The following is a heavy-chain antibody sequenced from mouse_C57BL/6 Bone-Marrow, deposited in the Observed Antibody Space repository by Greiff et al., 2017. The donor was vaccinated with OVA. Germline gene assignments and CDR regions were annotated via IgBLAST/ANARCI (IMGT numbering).Heavy chain of an antibody. CDR3: ARSVGIYGNYLAWFAY. V-gene: IGHV1-84*01. CDR2: IYPGSGNT. D-gene: IGHD2-1*01. CDR1: GYTFTDYY. Sequence: QVHVKQSGPELVKPGASVKISCKASGYTFTDYYINWVKQRPGQGLEWIGWIYPGSGNTKYNEKFKGKATLTVDTSSSTAYMQLSSLTSEDSAVYFCARSVGIYGNYLAWFAYWGQGTLVTVSA. J-gene: IGHJ3*01.